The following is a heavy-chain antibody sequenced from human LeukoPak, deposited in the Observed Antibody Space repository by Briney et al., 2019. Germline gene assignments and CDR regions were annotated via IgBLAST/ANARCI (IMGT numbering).Heavy chain of an antibody. CDR1: GGSISSGPSF. Sequence: SSETLSLTCTVSGGSISSGPSFWTWIRQPPGKGLEWIGYISQSGNTYSNPSLKSRVTTSVDKSKNQFSLNLSSVAAADTAVYYCARGVVVLPAAIVHYYYYYMDVWGKGTTVTVSS. CDR2: ISQSGNT. V-gene: IGHV4-30-2*01. J-gene: IGHJ6*03. CDR3: ARGVVVLPAAIVHYYYYYMDV. D-gene: IGHD2-2*01.